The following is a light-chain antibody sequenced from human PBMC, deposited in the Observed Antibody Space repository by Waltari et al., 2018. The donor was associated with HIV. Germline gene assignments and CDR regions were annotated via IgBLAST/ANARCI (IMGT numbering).Light chain of an antibody. J-gene: IGKJ1*01. CDR3: QQYNDWLSGT. Sequence: EIVMTQSPATLSVSPGQRATVSCWASQSISSNLAWSQQRPGQAPRLLVYDASTRVAGIPARFSASGFATEFTLTISSLQSEDFAVYYGQQYNDWLSGTFGQGTKVEMK. V-gene: IGKV3-15*01. CDR2: DAS. CDR1: QSISSN.